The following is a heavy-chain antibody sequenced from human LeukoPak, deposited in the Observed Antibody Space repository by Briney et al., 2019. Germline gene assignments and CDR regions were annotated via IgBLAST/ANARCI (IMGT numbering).Heavy chain of an antibody. CDR1: GFTFDDYA. CDR3: AKGLRYGDYLFSVIDY. D-gene: IGHD4-17*01. CDR2: ISWNSGSI. J-gene: IGHJ4*02. Sequence: GGSLRLSCAASGFTFDDYAMHWVRQAPGKGLEWVSGISWNSGSIGYADSVKGRFTISRDNAKNSLYLQMNSLRAEDMALYYCAKGLRYGDYLFSVIDYWGQGTLVTVSS. V-gene: IGHV3-9*03.